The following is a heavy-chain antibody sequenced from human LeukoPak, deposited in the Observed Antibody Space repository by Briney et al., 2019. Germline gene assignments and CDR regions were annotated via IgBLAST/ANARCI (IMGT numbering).Heavy chain of an antibody. CDR1: GFAFSNYA. D-gene: IGHD6-13*01. V-gene: IGHV3-33*08. CDR2: IWYDGSNK. CDR3: ARGAASYAFDI. Sequence: GGSLRLSCAASGFAFSNYAMNWVRQAPGKGLEWVAVIWYDGSNKYYADSVKGRFTISRDNSKNTLYLQMNSLRAEDTAVYYCARGAASYAFDIWGQGTMVTVSS. J-gene: IGHJ3*02.